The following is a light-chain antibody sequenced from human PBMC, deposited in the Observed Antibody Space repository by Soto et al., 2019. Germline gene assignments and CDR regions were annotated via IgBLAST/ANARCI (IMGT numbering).Light chain of an antibody. CDR1: HSLLHSNGYNY. Sequence: DIVLTQSPLTLPVTTGETASISCRSSHSLLHSNGYNYLDWYLQKPGQSPQLLIYLGSNRASGVPDRFSGSGSGTDFTLKISRVEAEDVGVYYCVQALQSPPWTFGQGTKVDI. V-gene: IGKV2-28*01. J-gene: IGKJ1*01. CDR3: VQALQSPPWT. CDR2: LGS.